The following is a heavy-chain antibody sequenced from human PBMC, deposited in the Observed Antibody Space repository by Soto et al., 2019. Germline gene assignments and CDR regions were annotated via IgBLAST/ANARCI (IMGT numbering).Heavy chain of an antibody. J-gene: IGHJ4*02. CDR1: GFTFSSYG. Sequence: GGSLRLSCAASGFTFSSYGMHWVRQAPGKGLEWVAVISYDGSNKFYADSVKGRFSISRDNSKNTLYLQMNSLRAEDTAVYYCASQFLYSSGWFDYWGQGTLVTVSS. CDR2: ISYDGSNK. V-gene: IGHV3-30*03. CDR3: ASQFLYSSGWFDY. D-gene: IGHD6-19*01.